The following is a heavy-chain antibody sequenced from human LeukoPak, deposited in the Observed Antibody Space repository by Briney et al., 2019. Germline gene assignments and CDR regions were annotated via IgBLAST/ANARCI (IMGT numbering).Heavy chain of an antibody. CDR1: GFTFSGSA. J-gene: IGHJ4*02. CDR2: IRSKANSYAT. V-gene: IGHV3-73*01. D-gene: IGHD3-22*01. Sequence: PGGSLKLSCAASGFTFSGSAMHWVRQASGKGLEWVGRIRSKANSYATAYAASVKGRFTISRDNSKNTLYLQMNSLRAEDTAVYYCAKLYYDSSGYYFDYWGQGTLVTASS. CDR3: AKLYYDSSGYYFDY.